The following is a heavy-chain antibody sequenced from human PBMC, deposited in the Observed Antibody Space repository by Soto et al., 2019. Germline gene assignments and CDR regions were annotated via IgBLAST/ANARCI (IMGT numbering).Heavy chain of an antibody. CDR1: GGSISSSNW. Sequence: SETLSLTCAVSGGSISSSNWWSWVRQPPGKGLEWIGEIYHSGSTNYSPSFQGQVTISADKSISTAYLQWSSLKASDTAMYYCARQGGFTATSKGSIAAAGPFDYWGQGTLVTVSS. CDR2: IYHSGST. D-gene: IGHD6-13*01. CDR3: ARQGGFTATSKGSIAAAGPFDY. J-gene: IGHJ4*02. V-gene: IGHV4-4*02.